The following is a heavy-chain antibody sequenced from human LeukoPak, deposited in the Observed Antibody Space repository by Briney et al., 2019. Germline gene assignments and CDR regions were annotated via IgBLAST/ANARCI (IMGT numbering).Heavy chain of an antibody. CDR2: IKRDGSQK. V-gene: IGHV3-7*01. CDR1: GFSFSSNW. J-gene: IGHJ5*02. CDR3: ARLGLEVGGPNWFDP. D-gene: IGHD1-1*01. Sequence: GGSLRLSCAAPGFSFSSNWMGWVRQAPGKGLEWMAHIKRDGSQKYYLDSVKGRFTISRDNAKNSLYLQMNSLRVEDTAVYYCARLGLEVGGPNWFDPWGQGTLATVSS.